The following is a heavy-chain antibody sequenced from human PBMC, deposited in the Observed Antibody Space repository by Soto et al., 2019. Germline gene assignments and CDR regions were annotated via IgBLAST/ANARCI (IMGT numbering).Heavy chain of an antibody. CDR1: GFTFSSYG. J-gene: IGHJ6*02. V-gene: IGHV3-30*18. CDR3: AKDQFWSDLLHYYYYGMDV. Sequence: HPGGSLRLSCAASGFTFSSYGMHWVRQAPGKGLEWVAVISYDGSNKYYADSVKGRFTISRDNSKNTLYLQMNSLRAEDTAVYYCAKDQFWSDLLHYYYYGMDVWGQGTTVTVSS. D-gene: IGHD3-3*01. CDR2: ISYDGSNK.